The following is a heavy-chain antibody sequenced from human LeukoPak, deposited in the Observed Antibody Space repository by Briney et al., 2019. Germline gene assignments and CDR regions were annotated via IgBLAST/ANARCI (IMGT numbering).Heavy chain of an antibody. D-gene: IGHD3-22*01. CDR1: GYTFTGYY. J-gene: IGHJ4*02. CDR2: INPSGGST. V-gene: IGHV1-46*01. Sequence: ASVKVSCKASGYTFTGYYMHWVRQAPGQGLEWMGIINPSGGSTSYAQKFQGRVTMTRDTSTSTVYMELSSLRSEGTAVYYCARDSLYYYDSSGESIFDYWGQGTLVTVSS. CDR3: ARDSLYYYDSSGESIFDY.